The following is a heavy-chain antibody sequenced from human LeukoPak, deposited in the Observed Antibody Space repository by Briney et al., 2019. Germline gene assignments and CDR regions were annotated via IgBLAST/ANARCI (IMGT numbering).Heavy chain of an antibody. J-gene: IGHJ3*02. D-gene: IGHD3-3*01. V-gene: IGHV1-2*02. CDR2: INPNSGGT. CDR1: GDTVTGYY. Sequence: ASVKVSCKASGDTVTGYYMHWVRQAPGQGLEWMGGINPNSGGTNYAQKCQGRVTMTRDTSISTAYMELSRLRSDDTAVYYCARTHHYYDFWSGYGRRNAFDIWGQGTMVTVSS. CDR3: ARTHHYYDFWSGYGRRNAFDI.